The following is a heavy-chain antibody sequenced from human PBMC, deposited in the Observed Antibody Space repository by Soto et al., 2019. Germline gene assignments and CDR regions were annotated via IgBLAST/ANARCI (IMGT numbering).Heavy chain of an antibody. CDR2: IWYDGSNK. V-gene: IGHV3-33*01. CDR3: ARDGVYCSGGSCLPFVTYYYGMDV. D-gene: IGHD2-15*01. CDR1: GFTFSSYG. J-gene: IGHJ6*02. Sequence: GGSLRLSCAASGFTFSSYGMHWVRQAPGKGLEWVAVIWYDGSNKYYADSVKGRFTISRDNSKNTLYLQMNSLRAEDTAVYYCARDGVYCSGGSCLPFVTYYYGMDVWGQGTTVTVSS.